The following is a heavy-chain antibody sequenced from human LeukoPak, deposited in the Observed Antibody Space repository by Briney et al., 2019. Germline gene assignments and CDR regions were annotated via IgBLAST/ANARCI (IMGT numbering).Heavy chain of an antibody. J-gene: IGHJ1*01. CDR3: ARDSSEFRSLIPH. D-gene: IGHD2-21*01. V-gene: IGHV1-69*13. CDR1: GYTFTSYY. Sequence: SVKVSCKASGYTFTSYYMHWVRQAPGQGLEWMGGIIPIFGTAKYAQKFQGRVTITADESTSTAYMELSSLRSEDTAVYYCARDSSEFRSLIPHWGQGTLVTVSS. CDR2: IIPIFGTA.